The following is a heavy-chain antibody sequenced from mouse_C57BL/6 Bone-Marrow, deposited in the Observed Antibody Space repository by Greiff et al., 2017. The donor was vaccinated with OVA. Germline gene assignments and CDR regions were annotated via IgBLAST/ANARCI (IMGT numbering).Heavy chain of an antibody. CDR3: ARLGSNQYYAMDY. V-gene: IGHV1-4*01. CDR2: INPSSGYT. Sequence: QVQLQQSGAELARPGASVKMSCKASGYTFTSYTMHWVKQRPGQGLEWIGYINPSSGYTKYNQKFKDKATLTADKSSSTAYMQLSSLTSEDSAVYYCARLGSNQYYAMDYWGQGTSVTVSS. J-gene: IGHJ4*01. CDR1: GYTFTSYT. D-gene: IGHD2-5*01.